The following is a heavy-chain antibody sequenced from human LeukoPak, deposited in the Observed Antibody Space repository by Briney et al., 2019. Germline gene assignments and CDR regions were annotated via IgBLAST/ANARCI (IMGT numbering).Heavy chain of an antibody. CDR2: IIPILGIA. CDR3: ARAPYYYDSSGYYPQYYYGMDV. V-gene: IGHV1-69*04. J-gene: IGHJ6*02. D-gene: IGHD3-22*01. Sequence: ASVKVSCKASGGTFSSYAISWVRQAPGQGPEWMGRIIPILGIANYAQKFQGRVTITADKSTSTAYMELSSLRSEDTAVYYCARAPYYYDSSGYYPQYYYGMDVWGQGTTVTVSS. CDR1: GGTFSSYA.